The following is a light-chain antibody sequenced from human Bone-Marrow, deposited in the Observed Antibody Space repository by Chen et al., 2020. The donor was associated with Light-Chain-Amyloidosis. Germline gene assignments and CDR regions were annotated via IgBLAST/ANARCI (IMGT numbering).Light chain of an antibody. CDR1: NIGSTS. CDR3: QVWDRGSDRPV. J-gene: IGLJ3*02. V-gene: IGLV3-21*02. CDR2: DDS. Sequence: SYVLTQPSSVSVAPGQTATIACGGNNIGSTSVHWYQQTPGQAPLLVVYDDSDRPSGIPERLSGAYSGNTATLTIGRVEAGDEADYYCQVWDRGSDRPVFGGGTKLTVL.